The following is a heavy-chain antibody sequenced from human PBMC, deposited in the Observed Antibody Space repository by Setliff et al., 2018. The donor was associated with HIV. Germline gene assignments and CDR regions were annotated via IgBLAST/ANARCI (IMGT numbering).Heavy chain of an antibody. V-gene: IGHV4-31*03. CDR1: GGSISSGAYY. CDR2: IYYRGST. CDR3: ARDSGGYNYGFAVGSFDY. D-gene: IGHD5-18*01. J-gene: IGHJ4*02. Sequence: PSETLSLTCTVSGGSISSGAYYWSWIRQHPGKGLEWIGYIYYRGSTYYNPSLKSRVVISVDTAKNQFSLKLASVTAADTAVYYCARDSGGYNYGFAVGSFDYWGQGALVTVSS.